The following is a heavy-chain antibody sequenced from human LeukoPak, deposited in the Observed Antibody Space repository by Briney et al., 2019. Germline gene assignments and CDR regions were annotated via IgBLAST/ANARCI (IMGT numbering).Heavy chain of an antibody. Sequence: SETLSLTCTVSGYSISSGYYWGWIRQPPGKGLEWVGYIFYSGITNYNPSLKSRVTISVDTSKNQFSLKLSSVTAADTAVYYCARGVGATTHFDYWGQGTLVTVSS. CDR3: ARGVGATTHFDY. CDR2: IFYSGIT. V-gene: IGHV4-38-2*02. D-gene: IGHD1-26*01. CDR1: GYSISSGYY. J-gene: IGHJ4*02.